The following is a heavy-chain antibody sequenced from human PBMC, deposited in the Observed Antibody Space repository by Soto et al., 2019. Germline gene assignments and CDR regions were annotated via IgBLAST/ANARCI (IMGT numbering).Heavy chain of an antibody. J-gene: IGHJ5*02. CDR3: ARERGGYCSGGSCFNWFDP. Sequence: QVQLVQSGAEVKKTGSSVKVSCKASGGTFSSYAISWVRQAPGQGLEWMGGIIPIFGTANYAQKFQGRVTITADKSTSTAYMELSSLRSEDTAVYYCARERGGYCSGGSCFNWFDPWGQGTLVNVSS. D-gene: IGHD2-15*01. CDR2: IIPIFGTA. CDR1: GGTFSSYA. V-gene: IGHV1-69*06.